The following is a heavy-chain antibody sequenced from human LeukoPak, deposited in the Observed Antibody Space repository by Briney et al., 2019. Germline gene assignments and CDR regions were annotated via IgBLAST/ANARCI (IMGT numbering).Heavy chain of an antibody. V-gene: IGHV3-30*07. CDR2: MSYDGSNR. Sequence: PGRSLRLSCAASGFSFSSDALHWVRQAPGKGLEWVAVMSYDGSNRYYADSVKGRFTISTDHPKNTLYLQMNSLRAEDTAVYFCAKRGVVIRVILVGFHKEAYYFDSWGQGALVTVSS. J-gene: IGHJ4*02. CDR3: AKRGVVIRVILVGFHKEAYYFDS. CDR1: GFSFSSDA. D-gene: IGHD3-22*01.